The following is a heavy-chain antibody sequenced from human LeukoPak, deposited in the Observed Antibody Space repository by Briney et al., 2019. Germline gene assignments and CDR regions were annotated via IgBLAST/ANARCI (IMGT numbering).Heavy chain of an antibody. V-gene: IGHV3-23*01. CDR1: GFTFSSYA. CDR3: AKYYYGSGSRPLGY. J-gene: IGHJ4*02. CDR2: ISGSGGST. Sequence: PGGSLRLSCAASGFTFSSYAMSWVRQAPGKGLEWVSAISGSGGSTYYADSVKGRFTISRDNSKNTLYLQMNSLRAEDTAVYYCAKYYYGSGSRPLGYWGQGTLVTVSS. D-gene: IGHD3-10*01.